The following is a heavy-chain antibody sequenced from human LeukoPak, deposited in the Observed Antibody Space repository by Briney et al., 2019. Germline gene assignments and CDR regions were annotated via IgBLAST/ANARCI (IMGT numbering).Heavy chain of an antibody. CDR2: INPDRGVT. CDR1: GYTFTSYG. J-gene: IGHJ4*02. V-gene: IGHV1-2*02. Sequence: GASVKVSCKASGYTFTSYGISWVRQAPGQGLEWVGWINPDRGVTNYPQKFQGRVSMTRDTAISTAYMELSSLRSDDTAVYYCARDIVIVTLKWLDWGQGTLVTVSS. CDR3: ARDIVIVTLKWLD. D-gene: IGHD3-16*02.